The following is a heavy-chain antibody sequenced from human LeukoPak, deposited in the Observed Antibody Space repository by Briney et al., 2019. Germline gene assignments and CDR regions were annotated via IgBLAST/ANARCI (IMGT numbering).Heavy chain of an antibody. CDR2: IYYSGST. CDR1: GGSISSYY. Sequence: SETLSLTCTVSGGSISSYYWSWIRQPPGKGLEWIGYIYYSGSTNYNPSLKSRVTISVDTSKNQFSLKLSSVTAADTAVYYCARTVRYFDLWGRGTMVTVSS. CDR3: ARTVRYFDL. V-gene: IGHV4-59*01. J-gene: IGHJ2*01.